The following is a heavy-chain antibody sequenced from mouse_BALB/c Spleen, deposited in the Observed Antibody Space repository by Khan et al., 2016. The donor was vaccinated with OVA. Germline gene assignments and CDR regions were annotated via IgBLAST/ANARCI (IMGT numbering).Heavy chain of an antibody. D-gene: IGHD2-1*01. CDR2: INPSDGDT. J-gene: IGHJ3*01. CDR1: GYTFTSYY. CDR3: TRSGYGTFAY. V-gene: IGHV1S81*02. Sequence: QVQLQQPGAELVKPGASVKLSGKASGYTFTSYYMYWVKQRPGQGLEWIGEINPSDGDTNFNEKFKSKATLTVDKSSSTAYMQLSSLTSEDSAVYYCTRSGYGTFAYWGQGTLVTVSA.